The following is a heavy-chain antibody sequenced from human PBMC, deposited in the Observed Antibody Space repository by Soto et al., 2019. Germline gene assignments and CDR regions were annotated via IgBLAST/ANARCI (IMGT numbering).Heavy chain of an antibody. V-gene: IGHV4-59*01. Sequence: PSETLSLTCTVSGGSISSYYWSWIRQPPGKGLEWIGYIYYSGSTNYNPSLKSRVTISVDTSKNQFSLKLSSVTAADTAVYYCARVHGDYEDYFDYWGQGTLVTVSS. J-gene: IGHJ4*02. CDR1: GGSISSYY. CDR2: IYYSGST. CDR3: ARVHGDYEDYFDY. D-gene: IGHD4-17*01.